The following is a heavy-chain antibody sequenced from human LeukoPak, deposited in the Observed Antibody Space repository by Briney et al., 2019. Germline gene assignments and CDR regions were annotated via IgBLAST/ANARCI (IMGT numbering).Heavy chain of an antibody. CDR1: GYTFTSYG. Sequence: ASVKVSCKASGYTFTSYGISWVRQAPGQGLEWMGWISAYNGNTNYAQKLQGRVTMTTDTSTSTAYMELRSLRSDDTAVYYCARFSGWYTTRYYYYYYGMDAWGQGTTVTVSS. V-gene: IGHV1-18*01. D-gene: IGHD6-19*01. J-gene: IGHJ6*02. CDR2: ISAYNGNT. CDR3: ARFSGWYTTRYYYYYYGMDA.